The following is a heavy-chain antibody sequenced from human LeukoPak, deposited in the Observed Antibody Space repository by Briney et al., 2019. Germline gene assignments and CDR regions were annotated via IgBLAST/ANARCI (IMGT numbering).Heavy chain of an antibody. J-gene: IGHJ3*02. CDR2: FSGSGGPT. Sequence: GWSLRLSCAASGFTFNNYAMSWVRQAPGKGLEWVSAFSGSGGPTYYADSVKGRFTISRDNSKNTLYLQMNSLRAEDTAVYYCAKGYNWNPTTAFDIWGQGTMVTESS. D-gene: IGHD1-20*01. V-gene: IGHV3-23*01. CDR1: GFTFNNYA. CDR3: AKGYNWNPTTAFDI.